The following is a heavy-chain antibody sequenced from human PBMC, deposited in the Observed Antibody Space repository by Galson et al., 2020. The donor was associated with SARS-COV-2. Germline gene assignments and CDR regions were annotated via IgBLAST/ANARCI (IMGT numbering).Heavy chain of an antibody. Sequence: GESLKISCTASGFTFGDYAMSWFRQAPGKGLEWVGFIRSKAYGWTTEYAASVKGKFTISRDDYKSIAYLQMNSLKTGDTAVYYCTRVAPIGVVITSYYFDYWGQGTLVTVSS. D-gene: IGHD3-22*01. CDR2: IRSKAYGWTT. CDR1: GFTFGDYA. J-gene: IGHJ4*02. CDR3: TRVAPIGVVITSYYFDY. V-gene: IGHV3-49*03.